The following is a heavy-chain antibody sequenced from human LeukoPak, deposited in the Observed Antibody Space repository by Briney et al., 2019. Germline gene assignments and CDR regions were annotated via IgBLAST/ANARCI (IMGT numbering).Heavy chain of an antibody. V-gene: IGHV3-30*18. CDR3: AKEYCSNSVCHSLDY. D-gene: IGHD2-8*01. CDR2: ISYDGSNK. Sequence: PGGSLRLSCAASGFTFSSSGMHWVRQAPGKGLEWVAVISYDGSNKYYADSVKGRFTFTRDNSKNTLYLQMNSLRAEDTAVYYCAKEYCSNSVCHSLDYWGQGTLVTASS. CDR1: GFTFSSSG. J-gene: IGHJ4*02.